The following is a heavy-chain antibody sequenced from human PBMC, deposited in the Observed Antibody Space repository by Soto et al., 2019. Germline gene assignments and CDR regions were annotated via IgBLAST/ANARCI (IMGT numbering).Heavy chain of an antibody. Sequence: GGSLRLSCAASGFTFSSYAMSWVRQAPGKGLEWVSAISGSGGSTYYADSVKGRFTISRDNSKNTLYLQMNSLRAEDTAVYYCAKSKSYDSSGYYYNHYFDYWGQGTLVTVSS. J-gene: IGHJ4*02. D-gene: IGHD3-22*01. CDR2: ISGSGGST. CDR3: AKSKSYDSSGYYYNHYFDY. CDR1: GFTFSSYA. V-gene: IGHV3-23*01.